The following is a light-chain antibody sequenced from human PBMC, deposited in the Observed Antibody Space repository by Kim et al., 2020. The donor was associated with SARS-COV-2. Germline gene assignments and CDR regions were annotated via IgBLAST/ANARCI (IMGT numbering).Light chain of an antibody. J-gene: IGKJ5*01. CDR3: QQRSNWIT. V-gene: IGKV3-11*01. CDR2: DAS. Sequence: SWSPGERATLSCTASQSVSSYLAWYQQKPGQAPRLLIDDASNRATGIPARFSGSGSGTDFTLTISSLEPEDFAVYYCQQRSNWITFGQGTRLEIK. CDR1: QSVSSY.